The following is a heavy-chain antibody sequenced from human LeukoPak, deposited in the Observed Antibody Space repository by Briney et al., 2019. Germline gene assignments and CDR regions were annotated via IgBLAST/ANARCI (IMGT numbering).Heavy chain of an antibody. J-gene: IGHJ4*02. CDR3: AKSGSTSWYLDY. Sequence: GGSLRLSCAASGFTFSSYAMHWVRLAPGKGLEWVAVISYDGSNKYYADSVKGRFTISRDNSKNTLYLQMSSLRAEDAAVYYCAKSGSTSWYLDYWGQGTLVTVSS. V-gene: IGHV3-30-3*02. CDR1: GFTFSSYA. CDR2: ISYDGSNK. D-gene: IGHD6-13*01.